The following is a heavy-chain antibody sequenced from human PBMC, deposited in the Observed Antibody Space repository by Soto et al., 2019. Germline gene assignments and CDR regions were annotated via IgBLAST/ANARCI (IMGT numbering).Heavy chain of an antibody. V-gene: IGHV1-18*01. CDR2: ISAYNGNT. D-gene: IGHD3-16*01. CDR3: ARYYDYSGGTSGGMDV. Sequence: ASVKVSCKASGYTFTSYGISWVRQAPGQGLEWMGWISAYNGNTNYAQKLQGRVTMTTDTSTSTAYMELRSLRSDDTAVYFCARYYDYSGGTSGGMDVWGQGTTVTVSS. J-gene: IGHJ6*02. CDR1: GYTFTSYG.